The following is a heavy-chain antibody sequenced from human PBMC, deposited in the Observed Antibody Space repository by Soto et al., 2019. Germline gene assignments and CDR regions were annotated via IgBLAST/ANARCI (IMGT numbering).Heavy chain of an antibody. CDR2: ISGFNGKT. Sequence: QVQLVQSGGEVKKPGASVKVSCKASGYTFTSFGISWVRQAPGQGLEWMGWISGFNGKTDYAQKFQGRVTMTTDTSTSTAYLELRSLRPDDTAVYYCARVLGYNSSWWRHTAFDIWGQGTMVTVSS. CDR3: ARVLGYNSSWWRHTAFDI. J-gene: IGHJ3*02. V-gene: IGHV1-18*01. CDR1: GYTFTSFG. D-gene: IGHD6-13*01.